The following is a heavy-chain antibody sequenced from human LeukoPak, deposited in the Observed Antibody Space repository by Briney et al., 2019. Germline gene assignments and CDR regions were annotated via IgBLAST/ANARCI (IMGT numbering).Heavy chain of an antibody. J-gene: IGHJ4*02. V-gene: IGHV1-2*02. CDR1: GYTFTGYY. CDR3: ARGSGYYFYFDY. CDR2: INPNSGGT. Sequence: ASVKVSCKDSGYTFTGYYMHWVRQAPEQGLEGMGWINPNSGGTNYAQKFQGRVTMTRDTSISTAYMELSRLRSDDTAVYYCARGSGYYFYFDYWGQGTLVTVSS. D-gene: IGHD3-22*01.